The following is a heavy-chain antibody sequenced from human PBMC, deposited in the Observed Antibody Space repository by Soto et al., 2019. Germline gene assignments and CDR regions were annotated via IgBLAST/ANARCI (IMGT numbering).Heavy chain of an antibody. CDR3: ARARNRYFDY. V-gene: IGHV4-61*01. Sequence: PSETLSLTCNVSGGSMTTGSYFWSWIRQPPGKGLEWIGYVFRSGSVNYSPSFKSRVTISIDTSKNQFSPMLKSVTAADTAVYFCARARNRYFDYWGQGALVTV. CDR1: GGSMTTGSYF. J-gene: IGHJ4*02. CDR2: VFRSGSV. D-gene: IGHD1-1*01.